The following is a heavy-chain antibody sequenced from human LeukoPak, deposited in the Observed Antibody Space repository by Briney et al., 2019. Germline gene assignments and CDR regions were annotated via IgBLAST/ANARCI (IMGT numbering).Heavy chain of an antibody. CDR3: AXLXXXXXRXXP. J-gene: IGHJ5*02. V-gene: IGHV1-2*02. CDR1: GYPFTGYY. Sequence: ASVKVSCKASGYPFTGYYMHWVRQAPGQGLEWMGWINADSGDTKSAQKFQGRVTMTRDASITTGYLELNILRSDDTALYYCAXLXXXXXRXXPWGXXTLVTVSS. CDR2: INADSGDT.